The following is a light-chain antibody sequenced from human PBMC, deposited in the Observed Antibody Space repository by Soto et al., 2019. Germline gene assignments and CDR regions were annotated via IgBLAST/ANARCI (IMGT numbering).Light chain of an antibody. CDR1: QSISDW. CDR2: DSS. V-gene: IGKV1-5*01. J-gene: IGKJ2*01. Sequence: DIQMTQSPSTLSASVGDRVTITCRASQSISDWLAWYQQKPGKAPNLLIYDSSSLESGVPSRFSGSGSGTEFTLTISSLQPDDSATEYYQQYNSYSPYTFGQGTQLEIK. CDR3: QQYNSYSPYT.